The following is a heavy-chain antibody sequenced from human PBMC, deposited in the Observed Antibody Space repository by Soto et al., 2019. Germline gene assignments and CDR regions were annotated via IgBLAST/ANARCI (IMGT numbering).Heavy chain of an antibody. D-gene: IGHD6-19*01. J-gene: IGHJ2*01. Sequence: QVQLVESGGGVVQPGRSLRLSCAASGFTFSSYGMHWVRQAPGKGLEWVAVIWYDGRNKYYADSVKGRFTISRDNSKNTLYLQMNSLRAEDTAVYYCARGIAVAGAVSGSFDLWGRGTLVTVSS. V-gene: IGHV3-33*01. CDR3: ARGIAVAGAVSGSFDL. CDR2: IWYDGRNK. CDR1: GFTFSSYG.